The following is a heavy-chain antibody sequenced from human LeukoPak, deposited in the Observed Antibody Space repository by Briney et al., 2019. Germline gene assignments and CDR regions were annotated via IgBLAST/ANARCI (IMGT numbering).Heavy chain of an antibody. CDR1: GYSFTDYW. Sequence: GESLKISCTGSGYSFTDYWIAWVRQMPGKGLERMGIIYPGDSETTYSPSFQGQVTISADKSITTTYLQWSSLKASDTAMYYCARGQGYCSSSSCYDFDYWGQGTLVTVSS. J-gene: IGHJ4*02. CDR2: IYPGDSET. V-gene: IGHV5-51*01. D-gene: IGHD2-2*01. CDR3: ARGQGYCSSSSCYDFDY.